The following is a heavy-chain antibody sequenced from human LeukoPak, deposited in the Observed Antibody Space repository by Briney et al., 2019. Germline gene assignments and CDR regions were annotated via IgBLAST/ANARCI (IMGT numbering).Heavy chain of an antibody. V-gene: IGHV3-53*01. Sequence: GGTLRLSCAVSGFSVTNNYMSWVRQAPGKGLEWVSVFSVAGATYYADSVKGRFTISRDNSENTLYLQMKSLRAEDTAVYYCARGDGYNFFDYWGQGTLVTLSS. J-gene: IGHJ4*02. CDR3: ARGDGYNFFDY. D-gene: IGHD5-24*01. CDR2: FSVAGAT. CDR1: GFSVTNNY.